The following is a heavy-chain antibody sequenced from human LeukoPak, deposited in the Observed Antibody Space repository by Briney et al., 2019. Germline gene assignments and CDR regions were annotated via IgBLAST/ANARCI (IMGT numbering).Heavy chain of an antibody. CDR1: GFTFSSYA. CDR2: ISGSGGST. V-gene: IGHV3-23*01. CDR3: AKGLTIFGVVIYFDY. J-gene: IGHJ4*02. D-gene: IGHD3-3*01. Sequence: GGSLRLSCAASGFTFSSYAMSWVRQAQGKGLERVSAISGSGGSTYYADSVKGRFTISRDNSKNTLYLQMNSLRAEDTAVYYCAKGLTIFGVVIYFDYWGQGTLVTVSS.